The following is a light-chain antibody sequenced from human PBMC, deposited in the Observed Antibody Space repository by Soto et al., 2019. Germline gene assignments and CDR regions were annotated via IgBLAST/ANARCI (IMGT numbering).Light chain of an antibody. J-gene: IGKJ5*01. CDR3: QQDNNCPIT. Sequence: EIVLTQSPATLSVSPGERASLSCRASQTVGSNVAWYQQKPDQTPRLLIDGASTRAAGIAARCSGSGSGTYFTLTISSLQSEDFAFYYCQQDNNCPITFGEGTRLEIK. V-gene: IGKV3-15*01. CDR1: QTVGSN. CDR2: GAS.